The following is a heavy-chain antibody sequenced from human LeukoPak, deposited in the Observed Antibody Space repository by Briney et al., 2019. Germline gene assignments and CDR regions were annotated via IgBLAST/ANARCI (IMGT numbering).Heavy chain of an antibody. J-gene: IGHJ2*01. V-gene: IGHV6-1*01. Sequence: SQTFSLTCAISGDSVSSNSAAWTWIRQSPSRGLEWLGRTYYRSKWYNDYAVSVKSRITINPDTSKNQFSLQLNSVTPEDTAVYYCARGGGERYYCDSSGYYQPYWYFDLWGRGTLVTVSS. CDR3: ARGGGERYYCDSSGYYQPYWYFDL. CDR2: TYYRSKWYN. CDR1: GDSVSSNSAA. D-gene: IGHD3-22*01.